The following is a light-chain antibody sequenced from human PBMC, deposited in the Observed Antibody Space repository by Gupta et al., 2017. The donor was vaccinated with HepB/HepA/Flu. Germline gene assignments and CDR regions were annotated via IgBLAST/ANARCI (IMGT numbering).Light chain of an antibody. Sequence: DIQMTPSPSTLSASVGDRVTITCRASQSISSWLAWYQQKPGKAPKLLIYKASSLESGVPSRFSGSGSGTEFTLTISSLQPDDFATYYCQQDNSYPQTFGQGTKVEIK. CDR1: QSISSW. CDR2: KAS. J-gene: IGKJ1*01. CDR3: QQDNSYPQT. V-gene: IGKV1-5*03.